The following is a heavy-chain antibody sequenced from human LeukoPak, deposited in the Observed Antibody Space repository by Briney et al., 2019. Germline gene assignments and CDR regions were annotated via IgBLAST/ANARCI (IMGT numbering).Heavy chain of an antibody. CDR2: IIPIFGTA. CDR3: ACDAPNFFDP. CDR1: GGTFSSYA. Sequence: ASVKVSCKASGGTFSSYAISWVRQAPGQGLEWMGGIIPIFGTANYAQKFQGRVTITTDESTSTAYMELSSLRSEDTAVYYCACDAPNFFDPWGQGTLVTVSS. V-gene: IGHV1-69*05. D-gene: IGHD4/OR15-4a*01. J-gene: IGHJ5*02.